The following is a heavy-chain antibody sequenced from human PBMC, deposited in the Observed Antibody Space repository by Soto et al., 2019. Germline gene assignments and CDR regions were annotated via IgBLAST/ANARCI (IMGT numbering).Heavy chain of an antibody. Sequence: GGSLRLSCAASGFTFSDYYMSWIRQAPGKGLEWVSYISSSSSYTDYADSVKGRFTISRDNAKNSLYLQMNSLRAEATAVYYCARAVVPAADYFGMDVWGQGTTVTVSS. D-gene: IGHD2-2*01. V-gene: IGHV3-11*06. CDR2: ISSSSSYT. CDR1: GFTFSDYY. CDR3: ARAVVPAADYFGMDV. J-gene: IGHJ6*02.